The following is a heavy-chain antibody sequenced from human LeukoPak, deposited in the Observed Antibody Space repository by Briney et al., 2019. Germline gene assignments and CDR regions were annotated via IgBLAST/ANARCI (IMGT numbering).Heavy chain of an antibody. Sequence: GGSLRLSCAASGFTFSTFWMHWVRQAPGKGLVWVSRINTDGTNTGYADSVKGRFTISRDNAKNTLYLQMNSLRAEDTAVYYCAREGVGVYYYYMDVWGKGTTVTVSS. V-gene: IGHV3-74*01. CDR3: AREGVGVYYYYMDV. J-gene: IGHJ6*03. D-gene: IGHD1-26*01. CDR1: GFTFSTFW. CDR2: INTDGTNT.